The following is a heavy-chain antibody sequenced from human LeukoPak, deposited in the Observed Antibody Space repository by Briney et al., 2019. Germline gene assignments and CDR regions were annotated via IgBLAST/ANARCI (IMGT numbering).Heavy chain of an antibody. CDR2: INPNSGGT. Sequence: ASVKVSCKASGYTLTAYYIYWVRQAPGQGLEWIGRINPNSGGTDYAQNFQGRVTVTRDTSISTAYMELSRLRSDDTAVYYCARGYCSGGTCYLVENWLDPWGQGTLVTVSS. CDR3: ARGYCSGGTCYLVENWLDP. J-gene: IGHJ5*02. D-gene: IGHD2-15*01. V-gene: IGHV1-2*06. CDR1: GYTLTAYY.